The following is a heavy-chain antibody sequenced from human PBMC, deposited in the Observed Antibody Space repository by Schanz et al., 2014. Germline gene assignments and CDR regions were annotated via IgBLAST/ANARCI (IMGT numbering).Heavy chain of an antibody. J-gene: IGHJ4*02. D-gene: IGHD3-9*01. CDR1: GYTFTSYG. V-gene: IGHV1-18*01. CDR2: ISAYNGNT. CDR3: ARDAADFYDILTEEDY. Sequence: QVQLVQSGAEVKKPGASVKVSCKASGYTFTSYGISWVRQAPGQGLEWMGWISAYNGNTKYPQKLQGRVTMTTDTSTSTAYMEWSSLRSEDTAVYYCARDAADFYDILTEEDYWGQGTLVTVSS.